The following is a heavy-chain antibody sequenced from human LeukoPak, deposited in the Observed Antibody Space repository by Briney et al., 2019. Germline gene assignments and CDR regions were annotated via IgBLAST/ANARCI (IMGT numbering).Heavy chain of an antibody. D-gene: IGHD6-25*01. Sequence: PSETLSLTSTVSGDSISGSYWSWIRQPPGKGLEWIGFIYDSENIQYNPSLKSRVTISADSSKNQFSLRLSSVTAEDTAVYYCAREVRVSGYFEYWGQGILVTVSS. CDR2: IYDSENI. J-gene: IGHJ4*02. V-gene: IGHV4-59*01. CDR1: GDSISGSY. CDR3: AREVRVSGYFEY.